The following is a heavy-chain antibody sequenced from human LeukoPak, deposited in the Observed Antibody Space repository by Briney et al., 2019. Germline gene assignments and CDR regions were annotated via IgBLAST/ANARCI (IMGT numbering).Heavy chain of an antibody. J-gene: IGHJ4*02. CDR1: GFTFSGYS. CDR2: ITSDGNTI. D-gene: IGHD2-15*01. CDR3: ARDHYWALDY. Sequence: SGGSLRLSCAASGFTFSGYSMNWVRQAPGKGLEWVSYITSDGNTIFYADSVRGRFTISRDNAKNSLYLQMNSLRAEDTAIYYCARDHYWALDYWGQGTLVTVSS. V-gene: IGHV3-48*01.